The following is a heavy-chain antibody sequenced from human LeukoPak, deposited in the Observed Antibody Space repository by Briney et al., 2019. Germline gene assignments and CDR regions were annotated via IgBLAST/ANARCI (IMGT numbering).Heavy chain of an antibody. CDR2: LGSGGGT. CDR3: AKRNPYYSDY. Sequence: GGSLRLSCAATGSTFSSYAMSWVRQAPGKGLEWVSTLGSGGGTYYADSVKGRFTISSDNSKDTLYLQMDSLRAEDTAVYLCAKRNPYYSDYWGQGTLVTVSS. J-gene: IGHJ4*02. CDR1: GSTFSSYA. V-gene: IGHV3-23*01.